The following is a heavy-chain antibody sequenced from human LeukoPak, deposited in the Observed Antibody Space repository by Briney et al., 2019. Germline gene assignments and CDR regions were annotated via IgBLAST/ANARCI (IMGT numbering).Heavy chain of an antibody. J-gene: IGHJ4*02. CDR3: GRDFRDSLDY. CDR1: GYTFTGYY. CDR2: INPDSGGT. Sequence: ASVKVSCKASGYTFTGYYMHWVRQAPVQGLEWMGWINPDSGGTNFAQKFQGRVTMTRDTSISTAYMELSRLRSDDTAVYYCGRDFRDSLDYRGQGTLVTVSS. V-gene: IGHV1-2*02.